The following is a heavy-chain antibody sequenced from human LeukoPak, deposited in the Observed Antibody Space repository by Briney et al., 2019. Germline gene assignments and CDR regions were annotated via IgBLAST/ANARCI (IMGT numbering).Heavy chain of an antibody. CDR2: IRYDGSNK. D-gene: IGHD5-18*01. CDR3: ARDPLGPDTAMTFDY. J-gene: IGHJ4*02. CDR1: GFTFSSYG. Sequence: GGSLRLSCAASGFTFSSYGMHWVRQAPGKGLEWVAVIRYDGSNKYYADSVKGRFTISRDNSKNTLYLQMNSLRAEDTAVYYCARDPLGPDTAMTFDYWGQGTLVTVSS. V-gene: IGHV3-33*01.